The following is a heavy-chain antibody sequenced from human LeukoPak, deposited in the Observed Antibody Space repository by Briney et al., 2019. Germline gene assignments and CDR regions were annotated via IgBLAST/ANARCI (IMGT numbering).Heavy chain of an antibody. J-gene: IGHJ4*02. CDR3: ARGDDYGGNSPVY. Sequence: PSETLSLTCTVSGDSISSGNYWGWIRQPPGKGLEWIGSIYHTGSTYYNLSLKSRVTISVDTSKNQFSLKLSSVTAADTAVYYCARGDDYGGNSPVYWGQGTLVTVSS. CDR1: GDSISSGNY. CDR2: IYHTGST. V-gene: IGHV4-38-2*02. D-gene: IGHD4-23*01.